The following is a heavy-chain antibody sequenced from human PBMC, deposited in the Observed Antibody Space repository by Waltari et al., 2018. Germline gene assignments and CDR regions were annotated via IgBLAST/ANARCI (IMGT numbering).Heavy chain of an antibody. CDR1: GGSISSYY. CDR3: ARVGSFGVGATGPNFIDY. CDR2: IYYSGST. Sequence: QVQLQESGPGLVKPSETLSLTCTVSGGSISSYYWSWIRQPPGKGLEWIGYIYYSGSTNYNPPLKSRVTISVDTSKNQFSLKLSSVTAADTAVYYCARVGSFGVGATGPNFIDYWGQGTLVTVSS. V-gene: IGHV4-59*01. J-gene: IGHJ4*02. D-gene: IGHD1-26*01.